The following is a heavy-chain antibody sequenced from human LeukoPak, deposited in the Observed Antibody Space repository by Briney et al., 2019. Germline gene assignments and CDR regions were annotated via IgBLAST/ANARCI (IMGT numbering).Heavy chain of an antibody. D-gene: IGHD3-10*01. Sequence: GGSLRLSCAASGFTFSSYWMHWVRQAPGKGLVWVSRINSDGSSTSYADSVKGRFTISRDNAKNTLYLQMNSLRAEDTAVYYRARVRITMVRGVPSRWFDPWGQGTLVTVSS. CDR1: GFTFSSYW. CDR2: INSDGSST. J-gene: IGHJ5*02. CDR3: ARVRITMVRGVPSRWFDP. V-gene: IGHV3-74*01.